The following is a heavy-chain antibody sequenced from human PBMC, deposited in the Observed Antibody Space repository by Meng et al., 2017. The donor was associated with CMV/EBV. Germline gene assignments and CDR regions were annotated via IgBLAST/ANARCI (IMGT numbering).Heavy chain of an antibody. CDR2: INHSGST. CDR1: GGSFSGYY. D-gene: IGHD2-15*01. Sequence: QVQLQQWGEGLLKPPGTLSLTGAVYGGSFSGYYWSWIRQPPGKGLEWIGEINHSGSTNYNPSLKSRVTISVDTSKNQFSLKLSSVTAADTAVYYCASSLTYPDYWGQGTLVTVSS. V-gene: IGHV4-34*01. J-gene: IGHJ4*02. CDR3: ASSLTYPDY.